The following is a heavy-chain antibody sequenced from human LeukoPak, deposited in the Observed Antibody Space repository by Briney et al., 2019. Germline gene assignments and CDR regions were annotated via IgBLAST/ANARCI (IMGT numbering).Heavy chain of an antibody. CDR1: GRTFSSYA. CDR3: ARGRYCSSTSCPYNWFDP. CDR2: IIPIFGTA. D-gene: IGHD2-2*01. V-gene: IGHV1-69*06. Sequence: PVKVSCKASGRTFSSYAISGVRQAPGHGLEWMGGIIPIFGTANYAQKFQGRVTITADKSTSTAYMELSSLRSEDTAVYYCARGRYCSSTSCPYNWFDPWGQGTLVAVSS. J-gene: IGHJ5*02.